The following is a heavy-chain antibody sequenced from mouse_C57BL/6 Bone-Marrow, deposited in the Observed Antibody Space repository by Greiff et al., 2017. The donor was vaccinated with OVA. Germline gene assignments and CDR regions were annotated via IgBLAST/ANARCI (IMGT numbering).Heavy chain of an antibody. CDR1: GYAFSSSW. CDR3: ARPYGSSCYAMDY. J-gene: IGHJ4*01. V-gene: IGHV1-82*01. Sequence: QVQLQQSGPELVKPGASVKISCKASGYAFSSSWMNWVKQRPGKGLEWIGRIYPGDGDTNYNGKFKGKATLTADKSSSTAYMQRSSLTSEDSAVYFCARPYGSSCYAMDYWGQGTSVTVSS. CDR2: IYPGDGDT. D-gene: IGHD1-1*01.